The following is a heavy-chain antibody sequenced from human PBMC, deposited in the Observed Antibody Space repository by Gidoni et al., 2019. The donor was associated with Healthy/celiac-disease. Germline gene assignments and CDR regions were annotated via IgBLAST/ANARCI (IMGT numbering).Heavy chain of an antibody. D-gene: IGHD3-22*01. CDR3: AKGTRYDYDSSGYYGYCQH. V-gene: IGHV3-9*01. CDR1: GCTVAEYA. Sequence: EVQLVESGGGLVQPGRSLRVSYAASGCTVAEYAMHGGRQAPGKGLAWVSGISWNSGSIGYADSVKGRFTISRDNAKNSLYLQMNSLRAADTALYYCAKGTRYDYDSSGYYGYCQHWGQGTLVTVSS. J-gene: IGHJ1*01. CDR2: ISWNSGSI.